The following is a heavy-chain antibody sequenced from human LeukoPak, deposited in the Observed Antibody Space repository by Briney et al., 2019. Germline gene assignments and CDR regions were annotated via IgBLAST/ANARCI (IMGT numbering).Heavy chain of an antibody. CDR1: GFTFSNYA. CDR3: AKASNYDFWSGYFDF. J-gene: IGHJ4*02. D-gene: IGHD3-3*01. Sequence: GGSLRLSCAASGFTFSNYAMSWVRQAPGKGLEWVSAISGSGSSTYYADSVKGRFTISRDNSKSTLYLQMNSLRAEDTAVYYCAKASNYDFWSGYFDFWGQGTLVTVSS. CDR2: ISGSGSST. V-gene: IGHV3-23*01.